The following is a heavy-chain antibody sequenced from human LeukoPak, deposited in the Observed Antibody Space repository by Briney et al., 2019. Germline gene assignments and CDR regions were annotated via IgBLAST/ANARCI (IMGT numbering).Heavy chain of an antibody. J-gene: IGHJ4*02. V-gene: IGHV3-33*01. D-gene: IGHD3-22*01. CDR3: ATAGYYDSSGYYDY. Sequence: GGSLRLSCAASGFTFSSYGMHWVHQAPGKGLEWVAVIWYDGSNKYYADSVKGRFTISRDNSKNTLYLQMNSLRAEDTAVYYCATAGYYDSSGYYDYWGQGTLVTVSS. CDR1: GFTFSSYG. CDR2: IWYDGSNK.